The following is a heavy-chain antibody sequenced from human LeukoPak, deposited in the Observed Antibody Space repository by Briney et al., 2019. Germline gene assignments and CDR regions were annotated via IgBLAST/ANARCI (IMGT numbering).Heavy chain of an antibody. D-gene: IGHD3-16*01. J-gene: IGHJ4*02. CDR1: GFTFTYYW. CDR3: ARAVGPFDY. V-gene: IGHV3-74*01. CDR2: INGDGSST. Sequence: AGGSLRLSCAASGFTFTYYWMHWVRQAPGKGLVWVARINGDGSSTNYADSVKGRFTISRDNAKNTLYLQMNSLRVEDTAVYYCARAVGPFDYWGQGTLVTVSS.